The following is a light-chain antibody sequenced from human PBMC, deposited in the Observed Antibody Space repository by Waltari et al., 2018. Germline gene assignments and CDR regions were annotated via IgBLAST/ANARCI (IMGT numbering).Light chain of an antibody. J-gene: IGKJ4*01. V-gene: IGKV1-39*01. CDR2: AAS. CDR3: QQSYSALT. Sequence: DIQMTQSPSSLSASVGDRVTITCRASQIITIDLNWYQHKPGKAPKLLIYAASSLQGGVPTRFSGSGSGTDFNLTISTLQPEDFATYYCQQSYSALTFGGGTKVEIK. CDR1: QIITID.